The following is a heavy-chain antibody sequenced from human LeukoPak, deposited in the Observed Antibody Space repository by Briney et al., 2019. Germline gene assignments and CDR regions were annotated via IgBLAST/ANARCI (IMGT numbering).Heavy chain of an antibody. CDR2: IKQDGSEI. J-gene: IGHJ4*02. D-gene: IGHD3-3*01. CDR1: GFTFSSYW. Sequence: GGSLRLSCAASGFTFSSYWMNWVRQAPGKGLEWVANIKQDGSEIYYVDSVKGRFTISRDNAKNSLYLQMNSLRAEDTAAYYCAGGFGFLFEHWGQGTLVAVSS. V-gene: IGHV3-7*05. CDR3: AGGFGFLFEH.